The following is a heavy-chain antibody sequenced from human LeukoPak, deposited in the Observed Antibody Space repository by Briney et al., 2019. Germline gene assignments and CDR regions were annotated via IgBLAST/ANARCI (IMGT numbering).Heavy chain of an antibody. CDR3: ARPGGVIADDAFDI. J-gene: IGHJ3*02. Sequence: GGSLRLSCAASGFTVSSNYMSRVRQAPGKGLEWVSVIYSGGSTYYADSVKGRFTISRDNSKNTLYLQMNSLRAEDTAVYYCARPGGVIADDAFDIWGQGTMVTVSS. V-gene: IGHV3-53*01. CDR2: IYSGGST. D-gene: IGHD3-16*02. CDR1: GFTVSSNY.